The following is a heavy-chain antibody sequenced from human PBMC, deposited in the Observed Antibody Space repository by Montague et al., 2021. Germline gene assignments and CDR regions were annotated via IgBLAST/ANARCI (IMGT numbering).Heavy chain of an antibody. J-gene: IGHJ5*02. CDR2: IYYSGNS. CDR3: ARVFSSWYVGWFDP. Sequence: SETLYITCTVSGASITSNIYYWGWIRQSPGKGLEWIGSIYYSGNSFYQPSLKSRITMAVDTSKNQFSLKLSSVTAADTAIYYCARVFSSWYVGWFDPWGQGTLVTASS. D-gene: IGHD6-13*01. V-gene: IGHV4-39*07. CDR1: GASITSNIYY.